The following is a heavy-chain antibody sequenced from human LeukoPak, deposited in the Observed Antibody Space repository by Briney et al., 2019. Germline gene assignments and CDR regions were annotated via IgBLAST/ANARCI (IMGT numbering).Heavy chain of an antibody. CDR1: GGSISSSSYY. J-gene: IGHJ4*02. Sequence: SETLSLTCTVSGGSISSSSYYWGWIRQPPGKGLEWIGSIYYSGSTYYNPSLKSRVTISVDTSKNQFSPKLSSVTAADTAVHYCAREIVVVAALGYWGQGTLVTVSS. CDR3: AREIVVVAALGY. V-gene: IGHV4-39*07. D-gene: IGHD2-15*01. CDR2: IYYSGST.